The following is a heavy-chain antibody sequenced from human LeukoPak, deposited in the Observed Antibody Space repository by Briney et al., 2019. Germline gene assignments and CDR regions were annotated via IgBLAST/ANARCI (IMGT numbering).Heavy chain of an antibody. V-gene: IGHV3-9*01. D-gene: IGHD3-9*01. Sequence: GGSLRLSCAASGFSFKDYAMHWLRQAPGKGLEWVSGIGWDSGSLDYAGSVKGRFTISRDNAGSTLFLEMTSLRSEDPALYYCAKDIVASVLPGYYGGFDSWGQGTRVTVSS. CDR3: AKDIVASVLPGYYGGFDS. CDR1: GFSFKDYA. J-gene: IGHJ4*02. CDR2: IGWDSGSL.